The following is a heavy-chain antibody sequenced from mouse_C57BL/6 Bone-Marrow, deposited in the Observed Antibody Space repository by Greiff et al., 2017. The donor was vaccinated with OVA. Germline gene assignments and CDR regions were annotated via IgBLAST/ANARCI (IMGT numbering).Heavy chain of an antibody. CDR1: GYAFSSYW. CDR2: IYPGDGDT. CDR3: ASFTTVVGYFDV. J-gene: IGHJ1*03. Sequence: QVQLQQSGAELVKPGASVKISCKASGYAFSSYWMNWVKQRPGKGLEWIGQIYPGDGDTNYNGKFKGKATLTADKSSSTAYMQLSSLSSEDSAFYFCASFTTVVGYFDVWGTGTTVTVSS. V-gene: IGHV1-80*01. D-gene: IGHD1-1*01.